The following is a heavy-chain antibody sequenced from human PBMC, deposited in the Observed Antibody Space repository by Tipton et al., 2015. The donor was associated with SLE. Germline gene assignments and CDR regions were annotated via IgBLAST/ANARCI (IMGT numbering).Heavy chain of an antibody. CDR1: GFIVSSNY. J-gene: IGHJ6*02. CDR3: AREYPGYGMDYYGMDV. D-gene: IGHD5-12*01. Sequence: SLRLSCAASGFIVSSNYMSWVRQAPGKGLVWVSHTDGSSTSYADSVKGRFTISRDNARNTLSLQMNSLRAEDTAVYYCAREYPGYGMDYYGMDVWGQGTTVTVSS. CDR2: TDGSST. V-gene: IGHV3-74*01.